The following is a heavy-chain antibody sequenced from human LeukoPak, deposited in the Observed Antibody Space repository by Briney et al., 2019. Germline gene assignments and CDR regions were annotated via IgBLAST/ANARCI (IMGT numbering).Heavy chain of an antibody. V-gene: IGHV3-23*01. J-gene: IGHJ4*02. Sequence: GGSLRLSCAASGFTFSSYAMSWVRQAPGKGLEWVSAISGSGGSTYYADSVKSRFTISRDNAKNSLYLQMNSLRAEDTAVYYCASGLAYCGGDCYGYWGQGTLVTVSS. CDR3: ASGLAYCGGDCYGY. D-gene: IGHD2-21*02. CDR1: GFTFSSYA. CDR2: ISGSGGST.